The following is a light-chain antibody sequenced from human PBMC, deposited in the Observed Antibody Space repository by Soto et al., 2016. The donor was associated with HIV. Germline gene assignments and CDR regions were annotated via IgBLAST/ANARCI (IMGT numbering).Light chain of an antibody. J-gene: IGKJ2*01. CDR3: QQSDTPPYT. CDR1: QNIGTR. Sequence: DIQLTQSPMSLSPFIRETVTITCRASQNIGTRLHWYQQNLGEAPKLLIYGASTLQSGVPSRFTGSGSGTSFTLRIRSAQPEDSATYFCQQSDTPPYTFGQGT. V-gene: IGKV1-39*01. CDR2: GAS.